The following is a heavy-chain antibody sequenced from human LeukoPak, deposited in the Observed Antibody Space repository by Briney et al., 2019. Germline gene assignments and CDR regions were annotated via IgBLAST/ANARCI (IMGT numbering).Heavy chain of an antibody. Sequence: SETLSLTCTVSGGSISSYYWSWIRQPPGKGLEWIGYIYYSGSTNYNPSLKSRVTISVDTSKNQFSLKLSSVTAADTAVYYCARDTNVGYCSGGSCYSGAFDIWGQGTMVTASS. CDR1: GGSISSYY. CDR3: ARDTNVGYCSGGSCYSGAFDI. D-gene: IGHD2-15*01. CDR2: IYYSGST. V-gene: IGHV4-59*01. J-gene: IGHJ3*02.